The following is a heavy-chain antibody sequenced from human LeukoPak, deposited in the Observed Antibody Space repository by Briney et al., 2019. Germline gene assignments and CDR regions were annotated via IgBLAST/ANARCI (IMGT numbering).Heavy chain of an antibody. V-gene: IGHV4-59*08. CDR3: ASSSGWGPYGMDV. CDR2: IYYSGST. Sequence: SETLSLTCTVSGGSISSYYWSWIRQPPGKGLEWIGYIYYSGSTNYNPSLKSRVTISVDTSKNQFSLKLSSVTAADTAVYYCASSSGWGPYGMDVWGQGTTVTVSS. J-gene: IGHJ6*02. CDR1: GGSISSYY. D-gene: IGHD6-19*01.